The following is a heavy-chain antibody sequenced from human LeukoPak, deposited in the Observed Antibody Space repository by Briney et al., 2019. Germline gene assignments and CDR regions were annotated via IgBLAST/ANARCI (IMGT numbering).Heavy chain of an antibody. CDR3: ATALRGVGF. CDR2: IRSKTDGGTA. V-gene: IGHV3-15*01. J-gene: IGHJ4*02. D-gene: IGHD3-3*01. Sequence: GGSLRLSCAASGITFISAWMNWVRQAPGKGLEWVGRIRSKTDGGTAEYAAPVKGRFIISRDDSKNTLYLQMNSLNSDDTGVYYCATALRGVGFWGQGTLVTVPS. CDR1: GITFISAW.